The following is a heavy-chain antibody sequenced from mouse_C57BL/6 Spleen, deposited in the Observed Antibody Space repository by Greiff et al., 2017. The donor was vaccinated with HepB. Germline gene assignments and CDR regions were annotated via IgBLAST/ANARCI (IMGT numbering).Heavy chain of an antibody. Sequence: QVQLQQPGAELVKPGASVKLSCKASGYTFTSYWMQWVKQRPGQGLEWIGEIDPSDSYTNYNQKSKGKATLTVDTSSSTAYMQLSSLTSEDSAVYYCARRYYDSDYGGQGTTLTVSS. J-gene: IGHJ2*01. CDR3: ARRYYDSDY. CDR2: IDPSDSYT. CDR1: GYTFTSYW. V-gene: IGHV1-50*01. D-gene: IGHD2-4*01.